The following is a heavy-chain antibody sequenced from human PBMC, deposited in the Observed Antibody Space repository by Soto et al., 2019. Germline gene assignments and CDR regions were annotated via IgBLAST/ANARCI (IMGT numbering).Heavy chain of an antibody. Sequence: GGSLRLSCAATGFTFSVYAMTWVRQAPGKGLEWVSAVTANGGSTYSADSVKGRFTISRDNSKNTLFLQMNSLRAEDTAVYYCAKFLGFSHRTTFNSWGQGTPVTVSS. CDR2: VTANGGST. CDR3: AKFLGFSHRTTFNS. V-gene: IGHV3-23*01. D-gene: IGHD1-1*01. CDR1: GFTFSVYA. J-gene: IGHJ4*02.